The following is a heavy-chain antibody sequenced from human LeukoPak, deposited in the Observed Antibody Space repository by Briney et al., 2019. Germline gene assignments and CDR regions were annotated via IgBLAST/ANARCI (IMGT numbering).Heavy chain of an antibody. Sequence: SETLSLTCTVSGGSISSYYWSWIRQPPGKGREWIGYIYYSGSTNYNPSLKSRVTISVDTSKNQFSLKLSSVTAADTAVYYCARDSSGYALSFDYWGQGTLVTVSS. CDR3: ARDSSGYALSFDY. J-gene: IGHJ4*02. D-gene: IGHD3-22*01. V-gene: IGHV4-59*01. CDR1: GGSISSYY. CDR2: IYYSGST.